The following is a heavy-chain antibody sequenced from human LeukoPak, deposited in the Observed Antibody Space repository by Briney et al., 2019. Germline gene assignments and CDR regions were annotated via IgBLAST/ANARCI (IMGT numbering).Heavy chain of an antibody. CDR2: INSDGSST. CDR3: AREASYYHSYYFDYWSQGTLSGYFDY. J-gene: IGHJ4*02. V-gene: IGHV3-74*01. CDR1: GFTFSSYW. Sequence: GGSLRLSCAASGFTFSSYWMHWVRQAPGKGLVWVSRINSDGSSTSYADSVKGRFTISRDNAKNTLYLQMNSLRAEDTAVYYCAREASYYHSYYFDYWSQGTLSGYFDYWGQGTLVTVSS. D-gene: IGHD2/OR15-2a*01.